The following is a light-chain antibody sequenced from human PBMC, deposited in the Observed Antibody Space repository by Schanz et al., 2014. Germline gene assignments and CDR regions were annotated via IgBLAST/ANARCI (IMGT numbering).Light chain of an antibody. CDR3: QQANSFALT. J-gene: IGKJ4*01. CDR1: QSISNY. V-gene: IGKV1D-8*03. Sequence: VIWMTQSPSLLSASTGDRVTISCRMSQSISNYLNWYQQKPGKAPKLLIYAASSLQSGVPSRFSGSGSGTDFTLTISSLQPEDFATYYCQQANSFALTFGGGTTVDIK. CDR2: AAS.